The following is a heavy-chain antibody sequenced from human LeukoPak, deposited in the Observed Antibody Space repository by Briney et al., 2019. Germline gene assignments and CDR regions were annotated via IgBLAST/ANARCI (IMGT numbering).Heavy chain of an antibody. CDR1: GYTFTGYY. V-gene: IGHV1-2*02. D-gene: IGHD5-18*01. CDR3: ARGVGYSYGYPSDY. CDR2: INPNSGGT. Sequence: ASVKVSCKASGYTFTGYYMHWVRQAPGQGLEWMGWINPNSGGTNYAQKFQGRVTMTRDTSISTAYMELSRLRSDDTAVYYCARGVGYSYGYPSDYWGQGTLVTVSS. J-gene: IGHJ4*02.